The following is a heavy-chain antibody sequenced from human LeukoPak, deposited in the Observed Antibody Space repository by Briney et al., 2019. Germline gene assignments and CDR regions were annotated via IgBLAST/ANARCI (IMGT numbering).Heavy chain of an antibody. CDR3: ARRAGAYSHPYDY. D-gene: IGHD4/OR15-4a*01. Sequence: GGSLRLSCAASGFTFSSYDMHWVRQATGKGLEWVSVIGTAGDTYYPGSVKGRFTISRENAKNSLYLQMNSLRAEDTAVYYCARRAGAYSHPYDYWGQGTLVTVSS. V-gene: IGHV3-13*01. CDR2: IGTAGDT. J-gene: IGHJ4*02. CDR1: GFTFSSYD.